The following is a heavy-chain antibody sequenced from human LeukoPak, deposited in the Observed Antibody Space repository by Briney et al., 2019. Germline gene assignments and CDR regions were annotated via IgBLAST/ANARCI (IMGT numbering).Heavy chain of an antibody. V-gene: IGHV4-59*01. D-gene: IGHD5-24*01. CDR1: GGSISSYY. J-gene: IGHJ4*02. Sequence: SETLSLTCTVSGGSISSYYWSWIRQPPGKGLEWIGYIYYSGSTNYNPSLKSRVTISLDTSKNQFSLKLGSVTAADTAVYYCARTDPGDGYNPYYFDYWGQGTLVTVSS. CDR2: IYYSGST. CDR3: ARTDPGDGYNPYYFDY.